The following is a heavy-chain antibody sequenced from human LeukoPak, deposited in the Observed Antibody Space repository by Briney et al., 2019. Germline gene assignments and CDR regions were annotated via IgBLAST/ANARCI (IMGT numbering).Heavy chain of an antibody. Sequence: PSETLSLTCTVSGGSVSSDYYWSWIRQPPGKGLEWIGYIYYSGSTYYNPSLKSRVTISVDTSKNQFSLKLSSVTAADTAVYYCASQDSSSIDAFDIWGQGTKVTVSS. CDR2: IYYSGST. V-gene: IGHV4-30-4*01. CDR1: GGSVSSDYY. D-gene: IGHD6-13*01. J-gene: IGHJ3*02. CDR3: ASQDSSSIDAFDI.